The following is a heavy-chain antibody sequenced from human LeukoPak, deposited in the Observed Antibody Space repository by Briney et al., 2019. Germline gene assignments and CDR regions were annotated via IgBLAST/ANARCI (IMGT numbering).Heavy chain of an antibody. Sequence: XRQAPGKGLEWVSYISSSGSTIYYADSVKGRFTISRDNAKNSLYLQMNSLRAEDTAVYYCARDRGRMVRGVTDYWGQGTLVTVSS. J-gene: IGHJ4*02. CDR3: ARDRGRMVRGVTDY. CDR2: ISSSGSTI. D-gene: IGHD3-10*01. V-gene: IGHV3-11*01.